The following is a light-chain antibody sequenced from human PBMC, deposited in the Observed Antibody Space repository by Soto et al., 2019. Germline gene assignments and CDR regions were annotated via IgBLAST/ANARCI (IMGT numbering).Light chain of an antibody. CDR1: SSNIGSNT. V-gene: IGLV1-44*01. CDR2: SNN. CDR3: ASWDDSLNEVV. J-gene: IGLJ2*01. Sequence: QSVLTQPPSASGTPGQRVTISCSGSSSNIGSNTVSWYQQLPGTAPKLLIYSNNQRPSGVPDRFSVSKSGTSASLAISRLQSEDEADYYCASWDDSLNEVVFGGGTKVTVL.